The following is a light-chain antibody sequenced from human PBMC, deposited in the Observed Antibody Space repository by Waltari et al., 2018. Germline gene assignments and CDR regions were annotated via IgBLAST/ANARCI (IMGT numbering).Light chain of an antibody. Sequence: DIVMTQSPDSLAVSLGERATINCKSSQCVLYSSDNKNYLAWYQQKPGQPPKLLICWASTRESGVPDRFSGSGSGTDFTLTISSLQAEDVAVYYCQQYYSTPLTFGGGTKVEIK. J-gene: IGKJ4*01. CDR1: QCVLYSSDNKNY. CDR3: QQYYSTPLT. V-gene: IGKV4-1*01. CDR2: WAS.